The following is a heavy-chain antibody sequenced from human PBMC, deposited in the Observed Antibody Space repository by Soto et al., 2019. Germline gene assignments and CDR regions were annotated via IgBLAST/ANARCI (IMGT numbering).Heavy chain of an antibody. Sequence: QVQLVQSGAEVKKPGASVKVSCKASGYTFTSYGISWVRQAPGQGLEWMGWISAYNGNTNYAQKLQGRVTMTTDTSTSTAYMELRSLRSDDTAVYYCARSPTIFGVVTHPALDYWGQGTLVTVSS. J-gene: IGHJ4*02. CDR2: ISAYNGNT. CDR1: GYTFTSYG. V-gene: IGHV1-18*01. CDR3: ARSPTIFGVVTHPALDY. D-gene: IGHD3-3*01.